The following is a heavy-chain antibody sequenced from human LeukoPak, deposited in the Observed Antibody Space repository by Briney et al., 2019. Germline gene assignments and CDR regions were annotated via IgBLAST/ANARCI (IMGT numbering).Heavy chain of an antibody. CDR2: IRSKANSYAT. D-gene: IGHD2-15*01. V-gene: IGHV3-73*01. Sequence: PGGSLRLSCAASGFTFSGSAMHWVRQASGKGLEWVGRIRSKANSYATAYAASVKGRFTISRDDSKNTVYLQMNSLKTEDTAVYYCTRQAHDIVVVVAATPIFDYWGQGTLVTVSS. CDR3: TRQAHDIVVVVAATPIFDY. CDR1: GFTFSGSA. J-gene: IGHJ4*02.